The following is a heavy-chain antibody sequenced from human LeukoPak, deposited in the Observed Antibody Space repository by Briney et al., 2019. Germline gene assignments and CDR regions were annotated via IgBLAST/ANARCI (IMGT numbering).Heavy chain of an antibody. CDR1: GGTFSSYA. Sequence: ASVKVSCKASGGTFSSYAISWVRQAPGQGLEWMGGIIPIFGTANYAQKFQGRVTITADESTSTAYMELSSLRSEDTAVYYCARDGGRGYYYYMDVWGKGTTVTISS. V-gene: IGHV1-69*13. CDR3: ARDGGRGYYYYMDV. CDR2: IIPIFGTA. J-gene: IGHJ6*03.